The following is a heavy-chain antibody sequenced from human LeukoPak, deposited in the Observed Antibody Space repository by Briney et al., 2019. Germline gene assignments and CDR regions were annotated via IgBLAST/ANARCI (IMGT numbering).Heavy chain of an antibody. V-gene: IGHV4-61*09. Sequence: SETLSLTCTVSGGSISSGSYYWSWIRQPAGKGLEWIGHIYISGSTNYNPSLMSRVTISVDTSKNQFSLKLSSVTAADTALYYCARANTYGSGRFHWGQGTLVTVSS. J-gene: IGHJ4*02. CDR2: IYISGST. D-gene: IGHD3-10*01. CDR1: GGSISSGSYY. CDR3: ARANTYGSGRFH.